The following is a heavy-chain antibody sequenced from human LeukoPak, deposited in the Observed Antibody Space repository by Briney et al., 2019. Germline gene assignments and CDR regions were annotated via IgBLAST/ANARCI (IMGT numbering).Heavy chain of an antibody. CDR1: GFTFSSYG. CDR3: AKDRYTIDGYNLDHFDY. V-gene: IGHV3-33*06. J-gene: IGHJ4*02. Sequence: PGRSLRLSCAASGFTFSSYGMHWVRQAPGKGLEWVAVIWYDGSNKYCADSVKGRFTISRDNSKNTLYLQMNSLRAEDTAVYYCAKDRYTIDGYNLDHFDYWGQGTLVTVSS. CDR2: IWYDGSNK. D-gene: IGHD5-24*01.